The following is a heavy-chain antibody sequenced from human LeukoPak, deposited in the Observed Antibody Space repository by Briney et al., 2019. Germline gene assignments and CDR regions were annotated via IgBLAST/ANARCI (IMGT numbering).Heavy chain of an antibody. J-gene: IGHJ1*01. Sequence: SETLSLTCTVSGGSISSSSYYWGWIRQPPGKGLEWIGSIYYSGSTYYNPSLKSRVTISVDTSKNQFSLKLSSVTAADTAVYYCARQVDIPLGIGYGSSWQQGQYFQHWGQGTLVTVSS. V-gene: IGHV4-39*01. D-gene: IGHD6-13*01. CDR2: IYYSGST. CDR3: ARQVDIPLGIGYGSSWQQGQYFQH. CDR1: GGSISSSSYY.